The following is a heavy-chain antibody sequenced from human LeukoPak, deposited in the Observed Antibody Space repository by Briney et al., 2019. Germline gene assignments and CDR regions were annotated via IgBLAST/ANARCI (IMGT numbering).Heavy chain of an antibody. CDR1: GYTFTSYG. J-gene: IGHJ4*02. D-gene: IGHD6-13*01. Sequence: ASVKVSCKASGYTFTSYGSSWVRQAPGQGLEWMGWISAYNGNTNYAQKLQGRVTMTTVTSTSTAYMELRSLRSDDTAVYYCARVMSAAGTTAFDYWGQGTLVTVSS. CDR2: ISAYNGNT. V-gene: IGHV1-18*01. CDR3: ARVMSAAGTTAFDY.